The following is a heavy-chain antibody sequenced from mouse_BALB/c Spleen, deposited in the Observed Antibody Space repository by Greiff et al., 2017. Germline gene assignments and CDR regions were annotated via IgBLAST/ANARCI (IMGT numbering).Heavy chain of an antibody. Sequence: EVKLVESGGDLVKPGGSLKLSCAASGFTFSSYGMSWVRQTPDKRLEWVATISSGGSYTYYPDSVKGRFTISRDNAKNTLYLQMSSLKSEDTAMYYCASLLRPNWYFDVWGAGTTVTVSS. CDR3: ASLLRPNWYFDV. V-gene: IGHV5-6*01. CDR1: GFTFSSYG. D-gene: IGHD1-2*01. CDR2: ISSGGSYT. J-gene: IGHJ1*01.